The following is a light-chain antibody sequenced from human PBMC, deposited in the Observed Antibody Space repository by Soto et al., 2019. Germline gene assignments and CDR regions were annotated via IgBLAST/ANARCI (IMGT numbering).Light chain of an antibody. Sequence: QSVLTQPPSVSGTPGQRVTISCSGSRSSIGSNTVNWYQHLPGSAPKLLIYSNNHRPSGVPDRFSASKAGASASLAISGLQSEDEGDYYCAAWDASLGGFYVFGSGPRSPS. CDR1: RSSIGSNT. CDR2: SNN. CDR3: AAWDASLGGFYV. V-gene: IGLV1-44*01. J-gene: IGLJ1*01.